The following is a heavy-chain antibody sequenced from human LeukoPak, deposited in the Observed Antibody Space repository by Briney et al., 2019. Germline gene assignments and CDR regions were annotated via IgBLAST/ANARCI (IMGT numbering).Heavy chain of an antibody. D-gene: IGHD5-12*01. CDR1: GFTFSDYW. CDR2: ISGSGGST. CDR3: ARHVGYSGYAVEDY. Sequence: GGSLRLSCVASGFTFSDYWMRWVRQAPGKGLEWVSGISGSGGSTNHADSVKGRFTISRDNSKNTLYLQMNSLRAEDTAVYYCARHVGYSGYAVEDYWGQGTLVTVSS. J-gene: IGHJ4*02. V-gene: IGHV3-23*01.